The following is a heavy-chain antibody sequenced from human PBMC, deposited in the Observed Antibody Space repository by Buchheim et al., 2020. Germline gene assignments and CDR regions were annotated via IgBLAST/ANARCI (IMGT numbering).Heavy chain of an antibody. CDR2: INHSGST. D-gene: IGHD2-2*01. CDR1: GGSFSGYY. Sequence: QVQLQQWGAGLLKPSETLSLTCAVYGGSFSGYYWSWIRQSPRKGLEWIGEINHSGSTNYNPSLKSRVTISVDTSKNQFSLKLSSVTAADTAVYYCARWVVVVVPASVASPGYGMDVWGQGTT. V-gene: IGHV4-34*01. J-gene: IGHJ6*02. CDR3: ARWVVVVVPASVASPGYGMDV.